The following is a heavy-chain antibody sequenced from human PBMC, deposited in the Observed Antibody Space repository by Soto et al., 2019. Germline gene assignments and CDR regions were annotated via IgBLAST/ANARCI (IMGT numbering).Heavy chain of an antibody. CDR2: IYYSGNT. CDR1: GGSISSYY. Sequence: SETLSLTCSVSGGSISSYYWSWIRQPPGKGLEWIGYIYYSGNTNYNPSLKSRVTISVDTSKNQVSLKVYSVTAADTALYYCASSGRDLGSSSPKGKNYYSYYGLAVWGQGTTVIGSS. J-gene: IGHJ6*02. D-gene: IGHD6-13*01. V-gene: IGHV4-59*01. CDR3: ASSGRDLGSSSPKGKNYYSYYGLAV.